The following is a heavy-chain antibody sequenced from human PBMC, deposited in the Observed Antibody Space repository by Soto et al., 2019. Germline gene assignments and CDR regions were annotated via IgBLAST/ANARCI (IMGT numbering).Heavy chain of an antibody. Sequence: PSETLSLTCTVSGGSISSGDYYWSWIRQPPWKGLEWIGYIYYSGSTYYKPSLKSRVTISVDTSKNQFSLKLSSVTAADTAVYYCAGWELLRGVDYWGQGTLVTVSS. D-gene: IGHD1-26*01. CDR1: GGSISSGDYY. CDR2: IYYSGST. V-gene: IGHV4-30-4*01. CDR3: AGWELLRGVDY. J-gene: IGHJ4*02.